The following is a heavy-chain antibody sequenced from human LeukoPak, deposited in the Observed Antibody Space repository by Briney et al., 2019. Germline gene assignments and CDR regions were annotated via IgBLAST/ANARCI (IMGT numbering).Heavy chain of an antibody. D-gene: IGHD3-16*01. Sequence: PGGSLRLSCAASGFIFSKAWMAWVRQAPGKGLEWDGHIKTEAEDGTTDYAAPVKGRFTISRDDAKSTLYLQMNSLNTEDTAVYFCTSALNLVLGELLGYWGQGTLVTVSS. CDR2: IKTEAEDGTT. V-gene: IGHV3-15*01. CDR1: GFIFSKAW. CDR3: TSALNLVLGELLGY. J-gene: IGHJ4*02.